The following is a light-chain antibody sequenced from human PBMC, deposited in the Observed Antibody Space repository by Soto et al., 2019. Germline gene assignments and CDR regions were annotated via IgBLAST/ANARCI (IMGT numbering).Light chain of an antibody. Sequence: DIQMTQSPSTLSAYVGDRVNITCRASQSISSRLAWYQQKPGKAPNLLIYAASSLESGVPSSFSGSGSGTEFTLTIGSLQTDDFATYHCQQYNAHSLTFGQGTKVEIK. CDR1: QSISSR. CDR2: AAS. CDR3: QQYNAHSLT. J-gene: IGKJ1*01. V-gene: IGKV1-5*01.